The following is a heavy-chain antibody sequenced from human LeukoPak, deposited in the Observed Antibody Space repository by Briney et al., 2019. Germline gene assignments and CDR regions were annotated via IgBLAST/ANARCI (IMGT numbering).Heavy chain of an antibody. CDR2: TYYRSKWYN. V-gene: IGHV6-1*01. CDR3: SAEAPRFDP. CDR1: GASVSSNSSD. Sequence: SQTLPLTCAISGASVSSNSSDWNWIRQSPSRGLEWLGRTYYRSKWYNDYAVSVKSRITINPDTSKNQFSLHLNSVTPEDTAVYYCSAEAPRFDPWGQGTLVTVSS. J-gene: IGHJ5*02.